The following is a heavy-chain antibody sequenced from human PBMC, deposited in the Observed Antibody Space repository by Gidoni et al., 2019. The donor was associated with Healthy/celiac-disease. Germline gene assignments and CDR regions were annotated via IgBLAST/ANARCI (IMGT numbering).Heavy chain of an antibody. D-gene: IGHD3-22*01. CDR2: IIPIFGTA. Sequence: QVQLVQSGAEVKKPGSSVKVSCKASVGPFSSYAISWVRQAPGQGLELMGGIIPIFGTANYAQKFQGRVTITADESTSTAYMELSSLRSEDTAVYYCASAPYYYDSSGYLRYFQHWGQGTLVTVSS. J-gene: IGHJ1*01. CDR3: ASAPYYYDSSGYLRYFQH. CDR1: VGPFSSYA. V-gene: IGHV1-69*01.